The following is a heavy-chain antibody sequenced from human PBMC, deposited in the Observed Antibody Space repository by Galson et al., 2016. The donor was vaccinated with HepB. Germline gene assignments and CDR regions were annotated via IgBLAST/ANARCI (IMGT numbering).Heavy chain of an antibody. V-gene: IGHV1-18*01. CDR3: ARDGTVAATVYFYYYYGLDV. J-gene: IGHJ6*02. CDR2: ISAYNGNT. Sequence: SVKVSCKASGYTFTNYGISWVRQAPGQGLEWMGWISAYNGNTNSAQNLQGRVTMTTDTSTNTAYMELRGLRSDDTAVYYCARDGTVAATVYFYYYYGLDVWGQGTTVTVSS. CDR1: GYTFTNYG. D-gene: IGHD6-13*01.